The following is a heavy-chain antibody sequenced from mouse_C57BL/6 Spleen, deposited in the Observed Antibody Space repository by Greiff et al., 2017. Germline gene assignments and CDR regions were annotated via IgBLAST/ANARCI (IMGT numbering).Heavy chain of an antibody. CDR3: ARRATFYYGSWYAMDY. J-gene: IGHJ4*01. V-gene: IGHV1-54*01. Sequence: QVQLQQSGAELVRPGTSVKVSCKASGYAFTNYLIEWVKQRPGQGLEWIGVINPGSGGTNYNEKFKGKATLPADKSSSTAYMQLSSMTSEDSAVYFCARRATFYYGSWYAMDYWGQGTSVTVSS. CDR1: GYAFTNYL. CDR2: INPGSGGT. D-gene: IGHD1-1*01.